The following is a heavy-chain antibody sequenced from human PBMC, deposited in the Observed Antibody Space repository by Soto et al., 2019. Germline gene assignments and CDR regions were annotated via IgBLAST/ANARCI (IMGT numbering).Heavy chain of an antibody. CDR2: ISPYCANT. Sequence: QVQLVQSGDEVRKPGSSVKVSCKASGYIFVNYGIAWVRQAPGQGLEWMGWISPYCANTHYASKVQGRLTMTTDTSTSTAYMDLGSLTSDDTAVYYCAMLDNSVTPTPPDVWGQGTTVTVSS. V-gene: IGHV1-18*01. CDR3: AMLDNSVTPTPPDV. J-gene: IGHJ6*02. D-gene: IGHD2-2*03. CDR1: GYIFVNYG.